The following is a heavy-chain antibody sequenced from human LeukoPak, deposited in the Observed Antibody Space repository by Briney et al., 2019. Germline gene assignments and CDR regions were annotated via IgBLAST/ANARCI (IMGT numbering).Heavy chain of an antibody. CDR1: GYTFTSYY. CDR3: ARYCSGGSCYSSDAFDI. J-gene: IGHJ3*02. Sequence: ASVKVSCKASGYTFTSYYMHWVRQAPGQGLEWVGIINPSGGSTSYAQKFQGRVTMTRDTSTSTVYMELSSLRSEDTAVYYCARYCSGGSCYSSDAFDIWGLGTMVTVSS. D-gene: IGHD2-15*01. V-gene: IGHV1-46*01. CDR2: INPSGGST.